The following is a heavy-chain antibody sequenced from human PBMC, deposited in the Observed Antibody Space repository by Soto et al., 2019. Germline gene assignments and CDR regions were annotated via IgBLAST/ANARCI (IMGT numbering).Heavy chain of an antibody. CDR3: ARVWGSSDH. CDR1: AGTPSRSY. Sequence: PETLSLPSSVYAGTPSRSYWSWIRQPPGKGLEWIGEINHSGSTNYNPSLKSRVTISVDTSKNQFSLKLSSVTAADTAVYYCARVWGSSDHWGQGTLVTVS. CDR2: INHSGST. D-gene: IGHD3-16*01. V-gene: IGHV4-34*01. J-gene: IGHJ4*02.